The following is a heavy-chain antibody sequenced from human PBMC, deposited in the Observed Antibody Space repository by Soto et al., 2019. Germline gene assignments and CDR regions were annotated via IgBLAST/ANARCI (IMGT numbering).Heavy chain of an antibody. CDR1: GYTFTSYA. Sequence: EASVKVSCKASGYTFTSYAMHWVRQAPGQRLEWMGWINAGNGNTKYSQKFQGRVTITRDTSASTAYMELSSLRSEDTAVYYCARDQSPYFWSGYSYYEVNYGMDVWGQGTTVTVSS. CDR3: ARDQSPYFWSGYSYYEVNYGMDV. CDR2: INAGNGNT. J-gene: IGHJ6*02. V-gene: IGHV1-3*01. D-gene: IGHD3-3*01.